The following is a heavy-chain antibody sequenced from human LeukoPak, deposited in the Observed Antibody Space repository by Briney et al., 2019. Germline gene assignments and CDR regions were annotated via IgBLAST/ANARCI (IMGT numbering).Heavy chain of an antibody. J-gene: IGHJ4*02. CDR1: GFTFSDYY. V-gene: IGHV3-11*04. CDR3: AREYCYDSSGYYYNY. D-gene: IGHD3-22*01. Sequence: PGGSLRLSCAASGFTFSDYYMSWIRQAPGEGLEWVSYISSSGSTIYYADSVKGRFTISRDNAKNSLYLQMNSLRAEDTAVYYCAREYCYDSSGYYYNYWGQGTLVTVSS. CDR2: ISSSGSTI.